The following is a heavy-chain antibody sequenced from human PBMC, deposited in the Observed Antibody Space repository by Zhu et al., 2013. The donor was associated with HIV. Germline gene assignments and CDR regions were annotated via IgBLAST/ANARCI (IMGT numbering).Heavy chain of an antibody. V-gene: IGHV4-34*01. CDR1: GGSFSGYY. Sequence: QVQLQQWGAGLLKPSETLSLTCAVYGGSFSGYYWSWIRQPPGKGLEWIGEINHSGSTNYNPSLKSRVTISVDTSKGQFSLKLSSVTAADTAVYYCARSYYDFWSGSQAFDYWGQGTLVTVSS. CDR2: INHSGST. D-gene: IGHD3-3*01. J-gene: IGHJ4*02. CDR3: ARSYYDFWSGSQAFDY.